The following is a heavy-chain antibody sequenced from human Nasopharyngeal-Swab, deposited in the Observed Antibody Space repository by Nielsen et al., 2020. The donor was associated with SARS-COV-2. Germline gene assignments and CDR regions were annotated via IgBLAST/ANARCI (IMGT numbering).Heavy chain of an antibody. V-gene: IGHV4-59*01. D-gene: IGHD2-15*01. Sequence: SETLSLTCTVSGGSFDAYYWTWLRQRPGKGLEWIGYIYYSGSTNYKSSLKSRVTLSVDKSKNQFSLSLRSVTAADTAVYYCARGNGYCSGCSCFHWFDPWGQGTLVTVSS. CDR1: GGSFDAYY. CDR3: ARGNGYCSGCSCFHWFDP. CDR2: IYYSGST. J-gene: IGHJ5*02.